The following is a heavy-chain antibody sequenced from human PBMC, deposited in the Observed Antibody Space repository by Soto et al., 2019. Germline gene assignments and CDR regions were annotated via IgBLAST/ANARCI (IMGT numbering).Heavy chain of an antibody. CDR1: GFPFGSYA. J-gene: IGHJ5*02. CDR3: AKGENYDFWSGYQIGWFDP. V-gene: IGHV3-23*01. CDR2: ISGSGGST. Sequence: GGSLILSCAASGFPFGSYAMSWVRQAPGKGLEWVSAISGSGGSTYYADSVKGRFTISRDNSKNTLYLQMNSLRAEDTAVYYCAKGENYDFWSGYQIGWFDPWGQGTLVTVSS. D-gene: IGHD3-3*01.